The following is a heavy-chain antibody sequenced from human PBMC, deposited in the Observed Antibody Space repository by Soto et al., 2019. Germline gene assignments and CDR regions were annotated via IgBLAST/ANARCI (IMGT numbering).Heavy chain of an antibody. V-gene: IGHV6-1*01. J-gene: IGHJ6*02. Sequence: SQTLSLTCAISGDSVSSNSAAWNWIRQSPSRGLEWLGRTYYRSKWYNGYAVSVKSRITINPDTSKNQFSLQLNSVTPEDTAVYYCARDRRDGYNPTGYYYYYYVMDVWAKGPRSPSP. CDR2: TYYRSKWYN. CDR1: GDSVSSNSAA. CDR3: ARDRRDGYNPTGYYYYYYVMDV. D-gene: IGHD1-1*01.